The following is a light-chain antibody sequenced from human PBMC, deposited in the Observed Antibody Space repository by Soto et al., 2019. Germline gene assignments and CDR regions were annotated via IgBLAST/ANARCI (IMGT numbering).Light chain of an antibody. Sequence: IVLTQSPGTLSLSPGERATLSCRASQSVSSSYLAWYQQKPGQAPRLLIYGASRRATGIPDRFSGSGSGTDFTLTISRLEPEDFAVYYCQQYGSSPQTFGQGTRLEIK. CDR3: QQYGSSPQT. CDR2: GAS. V-gene: IGKV3-20*01. CDR1: QSVSSSY. J-gene: IGKJ5*01.